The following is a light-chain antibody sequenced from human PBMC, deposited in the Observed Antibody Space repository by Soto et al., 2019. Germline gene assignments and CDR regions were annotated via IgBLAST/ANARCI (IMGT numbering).Light chain of an antibody. CDR2: EVN. CDR3: SAYSSGTTLGV. Sequence: QSVLTQPASVSRSPGQSITISCTGTSSDIGGYKYVSWYQHHPGKVPQLIIYEVNNRPSGVSNRFSGSKSGNTASLTISGLQAEDESVYYCSAYSSGTTLGVFGGGTKSTVL. J-gene: IGLJ3*02. CDR1: SSDIGGYKY. V-gene: IGLV2-14*01.